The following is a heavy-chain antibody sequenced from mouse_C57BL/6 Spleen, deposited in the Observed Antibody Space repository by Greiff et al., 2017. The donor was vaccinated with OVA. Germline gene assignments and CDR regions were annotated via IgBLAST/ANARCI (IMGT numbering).Heavy chain of an antibody. CDR2: INPNNGGT. D-gene: IGHD2-2*01. CDR3: ARAGLRGNFAY. CDR1: GYTFTDYY. Sequence: VQLQQSGPELVKPGASVKISCKASGYTFTDYYMNWVKQSHGKSLEWIGDINPNNGGTSYNQKFKGKATLTVDKSSSTAYMELRSLTSEDSAVYYCARAGLRGNFAYWGQGTLVTVSA. J-gene: IGHJ3*01. V-gene: IGHV1-26*01.